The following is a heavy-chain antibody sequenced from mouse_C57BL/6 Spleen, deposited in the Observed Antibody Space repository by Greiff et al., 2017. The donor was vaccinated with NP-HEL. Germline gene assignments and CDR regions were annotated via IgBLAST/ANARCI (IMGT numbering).Heavy chain of an antibody. Sequence: VQLQQPGAELVRPGTSVKLSCKASGYTFTSYWMHWVKQRPGQGLEWIGVIDPSDSYTNYNQKFKGKATLTVDTSSSTAYMQLSSLTSEDSSVYYCAKQDYGSSYVETCFAYWGQGTLVTVSA. D-gene: IGHD1-1*01. CDR1: GYTFTSYW. CDR3: AKQDYGSSYVETCFAY. J-gene: IGHJ3*01. CDR2: IDPSDSYT. V-gene: IGHV1-59*01.